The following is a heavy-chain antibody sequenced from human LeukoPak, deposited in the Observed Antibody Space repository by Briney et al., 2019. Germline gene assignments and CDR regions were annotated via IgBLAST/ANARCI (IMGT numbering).Heavy chain of an antibody. CDR3: ARSDSYDSSGYYFDY. CDR2: INHSGST. J-gene: IGHJ4*02. V-gene: IGHV4-34*01. Sequence: SETLSLTCAVYGGSFSGYYWSWIRQPPGKGLEWIGEINHSGSTNYNPSIKSRVTISVDTSKNQFSLKLSSVTAADTAVYYCARSDSYDSSGYYFDYWGQGTLVTVSS. CDR1: GGSFSGYY. D-gene: IGHD3-22*01.